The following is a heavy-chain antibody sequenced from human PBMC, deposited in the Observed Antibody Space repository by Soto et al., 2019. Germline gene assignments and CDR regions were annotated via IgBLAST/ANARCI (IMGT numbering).Heavy chain of an antibody. CDR1: GFTFSDYY. V-gene: IGHV3-72*01. Sequence: EVQLVESGGGLVQPGGSLRLSCAASGFTFSDYYINWVRQAPGKGLEWVGRTRNKANSYTTDYAAFVKGRFTISRDDSKNLRYLQINSLKTEDTAVYYCAREGSSSGPDYEYWGQGTLVTVSS. CDR3: AREGSSSGPDYEY. J-gene: IGHJ4*02. CDR2: TRNKANSYTT. D-gene: IGHD3-22*01.